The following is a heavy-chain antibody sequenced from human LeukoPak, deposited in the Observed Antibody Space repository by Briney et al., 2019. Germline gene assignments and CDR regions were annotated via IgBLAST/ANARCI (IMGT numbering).Heavy chain of an antibody. CDR3: ARRGSGYNILYYFDY. V-gene: IGHV5-51*01. Sequence: GEPLKISCKASGYSFTNNWIGWVRQMPGKGLEWMGIIYPGDSDTRYSPSFQGQVTISADKSISTAYLQWSSLKASDTAMYYCARRGSGYNILYYFDYWGQGTLVTVSS. CDR2: IYPGDSDT. D-gene: IGHD5-12*01. J-gene: IGHJ4*02. CDR1: GYSFTNNW.